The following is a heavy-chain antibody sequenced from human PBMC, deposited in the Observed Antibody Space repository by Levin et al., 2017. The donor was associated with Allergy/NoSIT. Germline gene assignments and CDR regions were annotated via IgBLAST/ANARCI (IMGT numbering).Heavy chain of an antibody. CDR2: IYYSGST. D-gene: IGHD3-22*01. CDR1: GGSISSYY. CDR3: ARHGYYYDDVDY. V-gene: IGHV4-59*08. J-gene: IGHJ4*02. Sequence: KPSETLSLTCTVSGGSISSYYWSWIRQPPGKGLEWIGYIYYSGSTNYNPSLKSRVTISVDMSRNQFSLMVSSVTAADTAVYYCARHGYYYDDVDYWGQGTLVTVSS.